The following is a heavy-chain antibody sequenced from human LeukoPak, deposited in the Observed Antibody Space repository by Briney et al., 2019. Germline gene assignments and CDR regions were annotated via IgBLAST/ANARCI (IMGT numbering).Heavy chain of an antibody. CDR1: GFSLSTSGVG. D-gene: IGHD3-3*01. V-gene: IGHV2-5*01. Sequence: VSGPTLVNPTQTLTLTLTFSGFSLSTSGVGVGWIRQPPGKALEWLPLNYWNDDKRYSPSLKSRLTITEDTSKNQVVLTMTNMDPVDTATYYCAHRTDYDFWSGYSWFDPWGQGTLVTVSS. CDR2: NYWNDDK. CDR3: AHRTDYDFWSGYSWFDP. J-gene: IGHJ5*02.